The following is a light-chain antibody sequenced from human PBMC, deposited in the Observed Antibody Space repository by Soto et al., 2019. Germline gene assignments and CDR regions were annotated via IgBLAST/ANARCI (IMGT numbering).Light chain of an antibody. CDR3: SSYAGSSNV. Sequence: QSVLTQPPSASGSPGQSVAISCTGTSSDVGGYNYVSWYQQHPGKAPKLMIYEVNKRPSGVPDRFSGSKSGNTASLPVSGRQAEDEAYYYCSSYAGSSNVFGTGTKVTVL. CDR2: EVN. CDR1: SSDVGGYNY. J-gene: IGLJ1*01. V-gene: IGLV2-8*01.